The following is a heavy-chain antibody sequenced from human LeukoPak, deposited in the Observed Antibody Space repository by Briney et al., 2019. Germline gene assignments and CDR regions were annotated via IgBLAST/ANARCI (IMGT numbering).Heavy chain of an antibody. Sequence: PGGSLRLSCAASGFTFSTYAMSWVRQAPGKGLEWVSSISGSGGSTYYADSVKGRFTISRDTSKNTLYLQMNSLRAEDTAVYYCARGLAAAGLYFDYWGQGTLVTVSS. CDR3: ARGLAAAGLYFDY. D-gene: IGHD6-13*01. CDR2: ISGSGGST. CDR1: GFTFSTYA. J-gene: IGHJ4*02. V-gene: IGHV3-23*01.